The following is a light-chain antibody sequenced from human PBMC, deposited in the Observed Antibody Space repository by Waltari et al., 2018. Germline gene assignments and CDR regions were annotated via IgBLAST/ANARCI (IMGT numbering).Light chain of an antibody. CDR1: NRDIGLYNS. Sequence: QSALTQPPSASGPPGESVTISCTGTNRDIGLYNSVSWYQQHPGKAPKLMIYEVTKRPSGVPDRFSGSKSGNTASLTVSGLQTDDEADYFCSSFAGSNNVFGSGTKVTVL. CDR2: EVT. CDR3: SSFAGSNNV. J-gene: IGLJ1*01. V-gene: IGLV2-8*01.